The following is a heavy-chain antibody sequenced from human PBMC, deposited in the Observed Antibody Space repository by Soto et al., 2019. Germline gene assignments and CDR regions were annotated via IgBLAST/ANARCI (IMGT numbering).Heavy chain of an antibody. J-gene: IGHJ4*02. Sequence: EVQLVESGGGLVQPGGSLRLSCAASGLTFSNYWMHWVRQAPGKGLAWVARIDHDGSTDYAGSVRGRFTVSRDNAENILYLQMNSLRDDDTALFYCVRDSHGDYWGQGTLFTVSS. V-gene: IGHV3-74*01. CDR1: GLTFSNYW. CDR3: VRDSHGDY. CDR2: IDHDGST.